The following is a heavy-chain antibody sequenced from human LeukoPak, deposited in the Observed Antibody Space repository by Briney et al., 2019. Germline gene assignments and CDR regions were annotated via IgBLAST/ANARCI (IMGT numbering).Heavy chain of an antibody. V-gene: IGHV4-34*01. CDR3: ARDRGSGYGY. D-gene: IGHD3-22*01. CDR2: INHSGST. J-gene: IGHJ4*02. CDR1: GGSFSGYY. Sequence: SETLSLTCAVYGGSFSGYYWNWIRQPPGKGLEWIGEINHSGSTNYNSSLKSRVTISVDTPKNQFSLKLSSVTAADTAVYYCARDRGSGYGYWGQGTLVTVSS.